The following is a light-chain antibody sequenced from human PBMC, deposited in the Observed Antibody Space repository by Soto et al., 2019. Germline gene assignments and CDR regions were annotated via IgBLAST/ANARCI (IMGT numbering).Light chain of an antibody. CDR3: HQYGSSPET. CDR2: GAS. J-gene: IGKJ1*01. CDR1: QSVSSSY. V-gene: IGKV3-20*01. Sequence: EIVLTQSPGTLSLSPGERATLSCRASQSVSSSYLAWYQQKPGQAPRLLIYGASSRATGIPDRFSGSGSGTDFTLTISRLEPEDFAVYYCHQYGSSPETFGQGTNVEI.